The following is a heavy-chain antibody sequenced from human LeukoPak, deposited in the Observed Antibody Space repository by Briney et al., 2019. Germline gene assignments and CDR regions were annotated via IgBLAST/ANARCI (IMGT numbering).Heavy chain of an antibody. D-gene: IGHD4-17*01. CDR1: GYTLTELS. J-gene: IGHJ4*02. CDR3: ATALFTVTNPFLGY. Sequence: ASVKVSCKVSGYTLTELSMHWVRQAPGKGLEWMGGFDPEDGETIYAQKFQGRVTMTEDTSTDTAYMELSSLSSEDTAVYYCATALFTVTNPFLGYWGQGTLVTVSS. CDR2: FDPEDGET. V-gene: IGHV1-24*01.